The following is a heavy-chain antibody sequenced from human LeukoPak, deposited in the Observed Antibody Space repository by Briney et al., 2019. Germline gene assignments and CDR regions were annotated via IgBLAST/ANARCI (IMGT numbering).Heavy chain of an antibody. Sequence: GGSLRLSCVASGLTVSRHYMTWVRQAPGKGLEWLSVISTGGSTNYADSVKGRFTISRDNSKNILYLQMNSLRAEDTAVYYCARDDYYDCSGLDYWGQGILVTVSS. CDR2: ISTGGST. J-gene: IGHJ4*02. D-gene: IGHD3-22*01. CDR1: GLTVSRHY. CDR3: ARDDYYDCSGLDY. V-gene: IGHV3-53*01.